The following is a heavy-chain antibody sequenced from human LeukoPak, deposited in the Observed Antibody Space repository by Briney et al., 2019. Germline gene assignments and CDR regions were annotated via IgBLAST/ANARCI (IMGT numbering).Heavy chain of an antibody. CDR1: GFTFDDYA. V-gene: IGHV3-9*01. CDR2: ISWNSGSI. D-gene: IGHD4-17*01. J-gene: IGHJ2*01. CDR3: ARRTVTRDWYFDL. Sequence: PGGSLRLSCAASGFTFDDYAMHWVRHAPGKGLEWVSGISWNSGSIGYADSVKGRFTISRDNAKNSLYLQMNSLRAEDTAVYYCARRTVTRDWYFDLWGRGTLVTVSS.